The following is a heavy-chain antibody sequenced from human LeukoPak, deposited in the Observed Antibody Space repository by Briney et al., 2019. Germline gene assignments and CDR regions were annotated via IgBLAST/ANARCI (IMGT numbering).Heavy chain of an antibody. CDR2: IIPIFGTA. V-gene: IGHV1-69*13. Sequence: ASVKVSCKASGGTFISYAISWVRQAPGQGLEWMGGIIPIFGTANYAQKFQGRVTITADESTSTAYMELSSLRSEDTAVYYCVLGTTAEYYFDYWGQGTLVTVSS. J-gene: IGHJ4*02. D-gene: IGHD1-1*01. CDR3: VLGTTAEYYFDY. CDR1: GGTFISYA.